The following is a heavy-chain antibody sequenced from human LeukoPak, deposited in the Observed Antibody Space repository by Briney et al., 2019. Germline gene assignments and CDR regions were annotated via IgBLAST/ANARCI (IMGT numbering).Heavy chain of an antibody. D-gene: IGHD6-19*01. CDR1: GGSFSGYY. CDR2: INHSGST. V-gene: IGHV4-34*01. Sequence: SETLSLTCAVYGGSFSGYYWSWIRQPPGKGLEWIGEINHSGSTNYNPSLKSRVTISVDTSKNQFSLKLSSVTAAETAVYYCARVEYSSGWYPGYDYWGQGTLVTVSS. CDR3: ARVEYSSGWYPGYDY. J-gene: IGHJ4*02.